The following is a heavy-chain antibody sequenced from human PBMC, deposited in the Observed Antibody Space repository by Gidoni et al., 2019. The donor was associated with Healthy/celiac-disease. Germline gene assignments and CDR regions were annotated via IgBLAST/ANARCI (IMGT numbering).Heavy chain of an antibody. CDR1: GGSFSGYY. CDR2: INHSGSP. CDR3: ARERRGYSGLRWFDP. Sequence: QVQLQQWGAGLLKPSETLSLTCAVYGGSFSGYYWSWIRQPPGKGLEWIGEINHSGSPNYNPSLKSRVTISVDTSKNQFSLKLSSVTAADTAVYYCARERRGYSGLRWFDPWGQGTLVTVSS. J-gene: IGHJ5*02. V-gene: IGHV4-34*01. D-gene: IGHD5-12*01.